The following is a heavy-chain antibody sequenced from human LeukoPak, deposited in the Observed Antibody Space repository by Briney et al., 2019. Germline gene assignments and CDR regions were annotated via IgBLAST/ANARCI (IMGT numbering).Heavy chain of an antibody. CDR1: GFTFSSYG. CDR3: APRVVVITAPFDY. CDR2: IRYDGTNK. V-gene: IGHV3-30*02. J-gene: IGHJ4*02. D-gene: IGHD2-21*01. Sequence: GGSLRLSCAASGFTFSSYGMHWVRQAPGKGLEGVAFIRYDGTNKYYADSVKGRSTISRDNSKNTLYLQMNSLRAEDTAVYYCAPRVVVITAPFDYWGQGTLVTVSS.